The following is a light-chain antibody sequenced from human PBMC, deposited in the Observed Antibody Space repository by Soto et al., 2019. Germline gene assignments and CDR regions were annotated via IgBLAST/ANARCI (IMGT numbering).Light chain of an antibody. CDR1: QSIGDY. V-gene: IGKV1-39*01. J-gene: IGKJ5*01. Sequence: DIQVTQSPPSLSASVGDRVTITCRASQSIGDYLNWYQYKPGKAPNLLIYAASTLHGGVPSTFTGSGSGTDFTLTISSLQPEDFATYYCQHTYSIPHTCGQGTRLDIK. CDR3: QHTYSIPHT. CDR2: AAS.